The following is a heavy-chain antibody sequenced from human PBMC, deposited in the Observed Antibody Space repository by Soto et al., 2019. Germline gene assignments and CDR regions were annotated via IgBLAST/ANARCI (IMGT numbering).Heavy chain of an antibody. Sequence: ASVKVSCKASGYTFTSYGISWVRQAPGQGLEWMGWISAYNGNTNYAQKLQGRVTMTTDTSTSTAYMELRSLRSDDTAVYYCAREGLEDNGDYLLGDAFDIWGQGTMVTVSS. CDR3: AREGLEDNGDYLLGDAFDI. V-gene: IGHV1-18*01. D-gene: IGHD4-17*01. J-gene: IGHJ3*02. CDR1: GYTFTSYG. CDR2: ISAYNGNT.